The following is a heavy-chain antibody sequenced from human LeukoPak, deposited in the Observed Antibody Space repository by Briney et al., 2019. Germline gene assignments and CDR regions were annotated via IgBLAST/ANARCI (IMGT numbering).Heavy chain of an antibody. J-gene: IGHJ4*02. V-gene: IGHV1-2*02. Sequence: ASVKVSCKASGYTFTGYYMHWVRQAPGQGLEWMGWINPNSGGTNYAQKLQGRVTMTRDTSISTAYMELSRLRSDDTAVYYCARDGGLQWLEDYWGQGTLVTVSS. CDR3: ARDGGLQWLEDY. D-gene: IGHD6-19*01. CDR1: GYTFTGYY. CDR2: INPNSGGT.